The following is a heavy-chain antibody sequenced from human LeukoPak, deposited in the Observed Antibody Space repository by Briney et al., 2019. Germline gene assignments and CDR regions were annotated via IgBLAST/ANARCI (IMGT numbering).Heavy chain of an antibody. J-gene: IGHJ3*02. CDR1: GGSISSSSYY. D-gene: IGHD6-19*01. Sequence: SETLSLTCTVSGGSISSSSYYWGWIRQPPGKGLEWIGSIYYSGSTYYNPSLKSRVTISVDTSKNQFSLKLSSVTAADTAVYYCARGGYGDASDIWGQGTMVTVSS. CDR2: IYYSGST. CDR3: ARGGYGDASDI. V-gene: IGHV4-39*01.